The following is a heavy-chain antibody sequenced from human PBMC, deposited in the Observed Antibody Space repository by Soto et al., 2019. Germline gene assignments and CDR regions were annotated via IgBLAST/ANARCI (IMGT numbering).Heavy chain of an antibody. V-gene: IGHV1-69*13. D-gene: IGHD3-3*01. Sequence: GASVKVSCKASGGTFSSYAISWVRQAPGQGLEWMGGIIPIFGTANYAQKFQGRVTITADESTSAAYMELSSLRSEDTAVYYCASRSTIFGVVIAPFDYWGQGTLVTVSS. J-gene: IGHJ4*02. CDR2: IIPIFGTA. CDR1: GGTFSSYA. CDR3: ASRSTIFGVVIAPFDY.